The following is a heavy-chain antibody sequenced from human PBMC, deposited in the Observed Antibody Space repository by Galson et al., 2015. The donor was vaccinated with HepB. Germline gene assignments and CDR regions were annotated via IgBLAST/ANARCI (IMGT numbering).Heavy chain of an antibody. J-gene: IGHJ4*02. CDR2: FDPEDGET. Sequence: SVKVSCKVSGYTLTELSMHWVRQAPGKGLEWMGGFDPEDGETIYAQKFQGRVTMTEDTSTDTAYMELSSLRSEDTAVYYCATRLMVRGVNDYFDYWGQGTLVTVSS. V-gene: IGHV1-24*01. D-gene: IGHD3-10*01. CDR3: ATRLMVRGVNDYFDY. CDR1: GYTLTELS.